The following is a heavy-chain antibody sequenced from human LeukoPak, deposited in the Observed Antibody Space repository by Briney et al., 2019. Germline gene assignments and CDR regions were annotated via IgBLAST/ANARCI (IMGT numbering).Heavy chain of an antibody. Sequence: ASVKVSCKASGYTFTGYYMHWVRQAPGQGLEWMGWINPSSGGSNYAQKFQGRVTLTRDTSISTVYMELSGLRSDDTAVYYCARGFELELRYWGQGTLVTVSS. D-gene: IGHD1-7*01. CDR2: INPSSGGS. CDR1: GYTFTGYY. CDR3: ARGFELELRY. V-gene: IGHV1-2*02. J-gene: IGHJ4*02.